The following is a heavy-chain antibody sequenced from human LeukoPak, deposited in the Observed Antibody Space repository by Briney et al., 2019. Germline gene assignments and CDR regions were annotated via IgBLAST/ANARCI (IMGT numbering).Heavy chain of an antibody. D-gene: IGHD6-19*01. CDR2: IYHSGST. CDR3: ARSKIAVAAPFDY. Sequence: SETLSLTCGVSGYSISSGYYWGWIRQPPGKGLEWIGSIYHSGSTYYSPSLKSRVTISVDTSKNQFSLKLSSATAADTAVYYCARSKIAVAAPFDYWGQGTLVTVSS. J-gene: IGHJ4*02. CDR1: GYSISSGYY. V-gene: IGHV4-38-2*01.